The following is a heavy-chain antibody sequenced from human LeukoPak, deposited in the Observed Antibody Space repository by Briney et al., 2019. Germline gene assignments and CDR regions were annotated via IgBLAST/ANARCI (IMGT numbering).Heavy chain of an antibody. D-gene: IGHD6-13*01. Sequence: PGGSLRLSCAASGFPFSTYLMHWVRQAPGKGLEWVAVTSYDGSNKYYADSVKGRFTISRDNSKNTLYLQVNSLRAEDTAVYYCAREFSSWFSMDYWGQGTLVTVSS. V-gene: IGHV3-30-3*01. CDR2: TSYDGSNK. J-gene: IGHJ4*02. CDR1: GFPFSTYL. CDR3: AREFSSWFSMDY.